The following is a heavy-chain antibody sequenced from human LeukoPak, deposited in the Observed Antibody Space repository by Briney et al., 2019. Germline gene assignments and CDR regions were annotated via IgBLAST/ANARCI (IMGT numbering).Heavy chain of an antibody. CDR3: ARVVVAGDIWWFDP. V-gene: IGHV1-69*05. CDR2: ISPIFGTA. D-gene: IGHD6-19*01. CDR1: GGTFSSYA. Sequence: SVKVSCKAAGGTFSSYAISWVRQAPGQGLEGMGGISPIFGTANYAQKFQGRVPITTDESTSTAYMELSSLRSEATAVYSCARVVVAGDIWWFDPWGQGTLVTVSS. J-gene: IGHJ5*02.